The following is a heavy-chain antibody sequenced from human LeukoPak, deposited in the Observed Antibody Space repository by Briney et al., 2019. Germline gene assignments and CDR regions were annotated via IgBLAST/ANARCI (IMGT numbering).Heavy chain of an antibody. CDR2: ISYDGTKK. CDR1: GFTFSDYA. J-gene: IGHJ4*02. D-gene: IGHD2-8*02. V-gene: IGHV3-30*04. CDR3: ARDLLRYCTGSGCTFFDL. Sequence: GGSLRLSCVASGFTFSDYAMHWIRQAPGKGLEWVAVISYDGTKKYDADSVKGRFTISRDNSKNTLYLQMNSLRDEDTAVYYCARDLLRYCTGSGCTFFDLWGQGALVTVAS.